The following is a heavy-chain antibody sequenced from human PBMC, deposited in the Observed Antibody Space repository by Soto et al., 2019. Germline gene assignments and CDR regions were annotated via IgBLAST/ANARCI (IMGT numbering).Heavy chain of an antibody. D-gene: IGHD2-21*01. CDR2: INHSGST. V-gene: IGHV4-34*01. CDR3: ARRRASILGIGDYYFDY. J-gene: IGHJ4*02. Sequence: SETLSLTCAVYGGSFSGYYWSWIRQPPGKGLEWIGEINHSGSTNYNPSLKSRVTISVDTSKNQFSLKLSSVTAADTAVYYCARRRASILGIGDYYFDYWGQGTLVTVSS. CDR1: GGSFSGYY.